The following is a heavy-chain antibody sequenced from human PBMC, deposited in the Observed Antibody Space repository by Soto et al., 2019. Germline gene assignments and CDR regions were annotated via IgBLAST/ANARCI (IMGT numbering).Heavy chain of an antibody. D-gene: IGHD6-6*01. V-gene: IGHV3-48*01. CDR1: GFTFSSYG. Sequence: EVQLVESGGGLVQPGGSLRLSCVASGFTFSSYGMDWVRQAPGKGLEWVSYISSSSRSTISYADSVKGRFTISRDNAKNSLYLQMNSLRAEDTAVYYCARGGTSRPDYWGQGPLVTVSS. CDR3: ARGGTSRPDY. CDR2: ISSSSRSTI. J-gene: IGHJ4*02.